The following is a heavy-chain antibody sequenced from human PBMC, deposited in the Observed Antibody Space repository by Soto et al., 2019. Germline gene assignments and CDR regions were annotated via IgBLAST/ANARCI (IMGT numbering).Heavy chain of an antibody. CDR3: ARELPPAPGSVREDALDI. CDR1: GGTFSNYA. CDR2: IIPIFGTT. Sequence: QVQLVQSGAELQKPGSSVKVSCQASGGTFSNYAISWVRQAPGQGLAWMGKIIPIFGTTSYAQYFRGRVTVTADEYTTTAYRELSSLRSDDTALYYCARELPPAPGSVREDALDIWGQGTMITVSS. J-gene: IGHJ3*02. D-gene: IGHD6-13*01. V-gene: IGHV1-69*15.